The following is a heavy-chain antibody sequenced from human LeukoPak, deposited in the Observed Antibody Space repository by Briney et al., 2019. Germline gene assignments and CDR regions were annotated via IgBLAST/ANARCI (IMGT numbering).Heavy chain of an antibody. V-gene: IGHV3-11*01. CDR2: ISSSGSTI. J-gene: IGHJ4*02. D-gene: IGHD3-22*01. CDR1: GFTFSDYY. CDR3: ARYYYDSSGYYYFDY. Sequence: GGSLRLFCAASGFTFSDYYMSWIRQAPGKGLEWVSYISSSGSTIYYADSVKGRFTISRDNAKNSLYLQMNSLRAEDTAVYYCARYYYDSSGYYYFDYWGQGTLVTVSS.